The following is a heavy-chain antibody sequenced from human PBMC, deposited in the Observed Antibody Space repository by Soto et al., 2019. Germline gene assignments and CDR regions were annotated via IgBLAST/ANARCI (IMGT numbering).Heavy chain of an antibody. V-gene: IGHV3-23*01. D-gene: IGHD3-16*01. CDR1: GVTFTTNA. Sequence: GGSLRLSCVASGVTFTTNAMDWVRQAPGKGLEWVSFISGDDGSGNYADSVKGRFTISRDNSKNTLYLQMNSLRAEDTAVYYCAKDRRAGGNSAFYFDFWGQGAQVTVSS. J-gene: IGHJ4*02. CDR2: ISGDDGSG. CDR3: AKDRRAGGNSAFYFDF.